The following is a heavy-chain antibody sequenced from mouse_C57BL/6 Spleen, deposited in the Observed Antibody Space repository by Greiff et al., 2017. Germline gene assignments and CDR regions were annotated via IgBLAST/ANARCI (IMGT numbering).Heavy chain of an antibody. D-gene: IGHD3-1*01. CDR2: IHPNSGST. V-gene: IGHV1-64*01. J-gene: IGHJ2*01. CDR3: ARSGSNYADY. CDR1: GYTFTSYW. Sequence: QVQLQQPGAELVKPGASVKLSCKASGYTFTSYWMHWVKQRPGQGLEWIGMIHPNSGSTNYNEKFKSKDTLTVDKSSSTAYMQLSSLTSEDSAVYYCARSGSNYADYWGQGTTLTVSS.